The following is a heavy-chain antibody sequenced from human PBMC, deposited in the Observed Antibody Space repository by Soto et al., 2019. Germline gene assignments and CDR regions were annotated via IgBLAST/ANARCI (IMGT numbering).Heavy chain of an antibody. CDR2: IYYSGST. J-gene: IGHJ4*02. CDR3: ARDVIAARWFDY. D-gene: IGHD6-6*01. Sequence: NPSETLSLTCTVSGGSVSSGSYYWSWIRQPPGKGLEWIAYIYYSGSTNYNPSLKSRVTISVDTSKNQFSLKLSSVTAADTAVYYCARDVIAARWFDYWGQGTLVTVSS. V-gene: IGHV4-61*01. CDR1: GGSVSSGSYY.